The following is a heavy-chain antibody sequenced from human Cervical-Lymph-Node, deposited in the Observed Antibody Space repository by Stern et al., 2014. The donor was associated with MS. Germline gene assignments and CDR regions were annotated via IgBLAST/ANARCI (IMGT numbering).Heavy chain of an antibody. V-gene: IGHV3-15*01. Sequence: EVQLVESGGGPVNPGGSLRVSCVGSGFTFSYPWMNWVRRAPGKGLEWGGQIKSKVHGETREYAGSVRGRFSISRDDSKNTLYLQMNGLKTEDTAVYYCTAGFLNTGGMDVWGQGTTVTVSS. CDR1: GFTFSYPW. CDR2: IKSKVHGETR. CDR3: TAGFLNTGGMDV. D-gene: IGHD1-1*01. J-gene: IGHJ6*02.